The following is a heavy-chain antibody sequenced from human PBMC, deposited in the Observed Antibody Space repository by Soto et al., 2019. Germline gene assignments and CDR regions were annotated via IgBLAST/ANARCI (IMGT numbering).Heavy chain of an antibody. Sequence: GESLKISCAASGFTFSSYWMSWVRQAPGKGLEWVANIKQDGSEKYYVDSVKGRFTISRDNAKNSLYLQMNSLRAEDTAVYYCARLARITKLRLQDYWGQGTLVTVSS. CDR1: GFTFSSYW. J-gene: IGHJ4*02. D-gene: IGHD5-12*01. CDR3: ARLARITKLRLQDY. V-gene: IGHV3-7*01. CDR2: IKQDGSEK.